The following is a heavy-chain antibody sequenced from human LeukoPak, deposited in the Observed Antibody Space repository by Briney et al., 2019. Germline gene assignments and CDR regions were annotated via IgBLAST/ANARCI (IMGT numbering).Heavy chain of an antibody. CDR1: GGSISSYY. V-gene: IGHV4-4*09. D-gene: IGHD6-13*01. CDR2: IYTSGST. CDR3: ARGPYSSSWHDY. Sequence: PSETLSLTCTVSGGSISSYYWSWIRQPPGKGLEWIGYIYTSGSTNYNPSLKSRVTISVDTSKNQFSLKLSSVTAADTAVYYCARGPYSSSWHDYWGQGTLVTVSS. J-gene: IGHJ4*02.